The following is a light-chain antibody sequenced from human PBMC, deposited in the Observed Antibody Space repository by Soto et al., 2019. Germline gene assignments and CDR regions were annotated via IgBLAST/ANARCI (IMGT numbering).Light chain of an antibody. V-gene: IGLV1-51*01. Sequence: QSVLTQPPSVSAAPGQKVTISCSGSSSNIGNNYVSWYQQFPGTATKLLIYDNNKRPSGIPDRFSASKSGTSATLGITGLQTGDEADYFCGTWDDSLSGVLFGGGTKLTVL. CDR3: GTWDDSLSGVL. CDR2: DNN. CDR1: SSNIGNNY. J-gene: IGLJ2*01.